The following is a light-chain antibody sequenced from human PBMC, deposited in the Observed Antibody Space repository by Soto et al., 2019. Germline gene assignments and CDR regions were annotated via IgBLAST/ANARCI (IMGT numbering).Light chain of an antibody. CDR1: QSVSNNY. V-gene: IGKV3-20*01. CDR2: DAS. CDR3: QQYASSPVT. Sequence: ENVLTQSPGTLSLSPGDRASLSGRASQSVSNNYLAWHQQRPGQAPRLLIFDASNRATGVPDRFTGSASGTDFTLTISRLQPEDFALYFCQQYASSPVTFGGGTKVEI. J-gene: IGKJ4*01.